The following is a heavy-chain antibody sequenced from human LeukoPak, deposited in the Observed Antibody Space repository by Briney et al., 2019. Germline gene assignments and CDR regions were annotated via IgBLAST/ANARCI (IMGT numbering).Heavy chain of an antibody. J-gene: IGHJ4*02. CDR2: IYYSGST. D-gene: IGHD3-16*01. Sequence: PSETLSLTCTVSGGSISSGDYYWSWIRQPPGKGLEWIGCIYYSGSTYYNPSLKSRVTISVDTSKNQFSLKLSSVTAADTAVYYCARVRRGEPKQFDYWGQGTLVTVSS. V-gene: IGHV4-30-4*01. CDR1: GGSISSGDYY. CDR3: ARVRRGEPKQFDY.